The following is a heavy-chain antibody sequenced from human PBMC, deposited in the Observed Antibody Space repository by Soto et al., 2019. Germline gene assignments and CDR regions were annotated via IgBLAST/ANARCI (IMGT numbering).Heavy chain of an antibody. CDR3: ARDYGDYFDY. D-gene: IGHD4-17*01. J-gene: IGHJ4*02. CDR1: GGSISSYY. Sequence: QVQLQESGPGLVKPSETLSLTCTVSGGSISSYYWSWIRQPPGKGLEWIGYIYYSGSTNYNPSLXSXAXIXXDTSKNQFSLKLSSVTAADTAVYYCARDYGDYFDYWGQGTLVTVSS. V-gene: IGHV4-59*01. CDR2: IYYSGST.